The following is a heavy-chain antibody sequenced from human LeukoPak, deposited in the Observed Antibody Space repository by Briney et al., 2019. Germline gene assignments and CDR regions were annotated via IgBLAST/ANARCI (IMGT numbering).Heavy chain of an antibody. CDR2: VNHSGRT. D-gene: IGHD4-17*01. Sequence: SETLSLTCAVYGGCFSEHYWSWIRQPPGKGLEWIGEVNHSGRTNYNPSLKSRVTISADRSQNQFSLKLSSVTAADTAVYYCARGLGLRVMTTVTTFDYWGQGTLVTVSS. J-gene: IGHJ4*02. CDR3: ARGLGLRVMTTVTTFDY. V-gene: IGHV4-34*01. CDR1: GGCFSEHY.